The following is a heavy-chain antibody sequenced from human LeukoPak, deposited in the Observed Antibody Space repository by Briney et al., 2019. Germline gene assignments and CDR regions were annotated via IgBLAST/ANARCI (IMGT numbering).Heavy chain of an antibody. CDR1: GGSISSGGYY. D-gene: IGHD6-6*01. Sequence: PSQTLPLTCTVSGGSISSGGYYWSWIRQPPGKGLEWIGYIYHSGSTYYNPSLKSRVTISVDRSKNQFSLKLSSVTAADTAVYYCARLRQLAVADAFDIWGQGTMVTVSS. CDR2: IYHSGST. J-gene: IGHJ3*02. CDR3: ARLRQLAVADAFDI. V-gene: IGHV4-30-2*01.